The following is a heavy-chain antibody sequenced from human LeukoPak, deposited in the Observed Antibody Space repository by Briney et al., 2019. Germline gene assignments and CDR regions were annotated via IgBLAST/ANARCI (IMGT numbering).Heavy chain of an antibody. CDR2: IYSASST. Sequence: PGGSLRLSCAASGFTVSSYYMSWVRQAPGKGLEWASVIYSASSTYYADSVRGRFTISRDNSKNTLYLQMNSLRAEDTAVYYCARDGGSGSYYVDFLDYWGQGTLVTVSS. CDR1: GFTVSSYY. V-gene: IGHV3-53*01. CDR3: ARDGGSGSYYVDFLDY. J-gene: IGHJ4*02. D-gene: IGHD1-26*01.